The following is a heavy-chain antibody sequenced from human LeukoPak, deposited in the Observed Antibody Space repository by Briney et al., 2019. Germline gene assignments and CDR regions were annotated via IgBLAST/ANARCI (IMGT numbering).Heavy chain of an antibody. CDR3: ARSHPLYCSGDVCSGTPRAPGNGGFDI. V-gene: IGHV3-30-3*01. J-gene: IGHJ3*02. CDR1: KFTFTNFA. Sequence: LPGGSLRLSCAASKFTFTNFAIHWVRQAPGKGLEWVAVMSYDGGSKSYADSVKGRFTIYRDNFKNTLYLQMNSLKTADTAVYYCARSHPLYCSGDVCSGTPRAPGNGGFDIWGQGSMVTVSS. CDR2: MSYDGGSK. D-gene: IGHD2-8*02.